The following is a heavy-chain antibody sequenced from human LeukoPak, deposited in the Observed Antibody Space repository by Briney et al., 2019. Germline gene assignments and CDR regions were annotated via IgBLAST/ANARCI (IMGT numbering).Heavy chain of an antibody. V-gene: IGHV4-38-2*02. CDR1: GYSISSGYY. D-gene: IGHD2-21*01. Sequence: SETLSLTCTVSGYSISSGYYWGWIRQPPGKGLEWIGSIYHSGSTYYNPSLKSRVTISVDTSKNQFSLKLSSVTAADTAVYYCARKHIVVVIAIGRTGGAFDIWGQGTMVTVSS. CDR2: IYHSGST. J-gene: IGHJ3*02. CDR3: ARKHIVVVIAIGRTGGAFDI.